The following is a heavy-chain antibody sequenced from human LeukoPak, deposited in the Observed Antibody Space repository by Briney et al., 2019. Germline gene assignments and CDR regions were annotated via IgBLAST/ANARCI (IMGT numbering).Heavy chain of an antibody. V-gene: IGHV1-18*01. Sequence: ASVKVSCKASGYTFTNYGISWVRQAPGQGLEWMGWISAYNGNTNYPQKFQARVTMTTDTSTSTAYMELRSLRSDDTAVYYCATYYYDSSGSSAFDIWGQGTMVTVSS. D-gene: IGHD3-22*01. CDR1: GYTFTNYG. CDR2: ISAYNGNT. CDR3: ATYYYDSSGSSAFDI. J-gene: IGHJ3*02.